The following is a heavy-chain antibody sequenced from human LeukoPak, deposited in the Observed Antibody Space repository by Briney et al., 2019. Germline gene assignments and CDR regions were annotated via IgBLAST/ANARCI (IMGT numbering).Heavy chain of an antibody. CDR2: INPNSGGS. J-gene: IGHJ4*02. D-gene: IGHD3-22*01. CDR3: AREYYYDRSVDY. V-gene: IGHV1-2*02. CDR1: GYTFTGYC. Sequence: ASVKVSCKASGYTFTGYCIHWVRQAPGQGLEWMGWINPNSGGSNSAQKFQGRVTMTRDTSISTAYMELSRLRSDDTAVYYCAREYYYDRSVDYWGQGALVTVSS.